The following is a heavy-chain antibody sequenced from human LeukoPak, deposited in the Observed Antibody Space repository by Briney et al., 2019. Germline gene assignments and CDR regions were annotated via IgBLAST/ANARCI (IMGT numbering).Heavy chain of an antibody. Sequence: GESLKISCQGPGYKFSSYWIGWVRQMPGKGLEWMGIIYPADSDTRYSPSFQGQVTISADKSNSTAYLQWSSLKASDTAMYYCATLGYCSTSNCYSFDYWGQGTLVTVSS. D-gene: IGHD2-2*01. J-gene: IGHJ4*02. V-gene: IGHV5-51*01. CDR2: IYPADSDT. CDR1: GYKFSSYW. CDR3: ATLGYCSTSNCYSFDY.